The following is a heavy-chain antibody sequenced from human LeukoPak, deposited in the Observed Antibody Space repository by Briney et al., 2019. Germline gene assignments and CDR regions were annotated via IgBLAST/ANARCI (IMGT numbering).Heavy chain of an antibody. CDR2: IKGDGSGI. V-gene: IGHV3-74*01. CDR3: AIVRCSGGSCYPDYYYYMDV. Sequence: GGSLRLSCAVSGFSLSNYWIHWVRQAPGKGLVWVSHIKGDGSGIKYADSVRGRFTISRDNAKNSLYLQMNSLRAEDTAVYYCAIVRCSGGSCYPDYYYYMDVWGKGTTVTISS. J-gene: IGHJ6*03. CDR1: GFSLSNYW. D-gene: IGHD2-15*01.